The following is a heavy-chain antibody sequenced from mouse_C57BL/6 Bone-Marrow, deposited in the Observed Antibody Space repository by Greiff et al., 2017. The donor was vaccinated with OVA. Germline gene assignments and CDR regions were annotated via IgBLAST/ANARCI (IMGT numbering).Heavy chain of an antibody. CDR3: ARDYYYGSSYRAWFAY. D-gene: IGHD1-1*01. CDR2: ISSGGSYT. Sequence: EVQLMESGGDLVKPGGSLKLSCAASGFTFSSYGMSWVRQTPDKRLEWVATISSGGSYTYYPDSVKGRFTISRDNAKNTLYLQMSSLKSEDTAMYYCARDYYYGSSYRAWFAYWGQGTLVTVSA. CDR1: GFTFSSYG. V-gene: IGHV5-6*01. J-gene: IGHJ3*01.